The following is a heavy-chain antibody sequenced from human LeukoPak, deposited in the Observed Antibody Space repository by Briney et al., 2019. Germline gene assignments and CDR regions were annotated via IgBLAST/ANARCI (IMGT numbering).Heavy chain of an antibody. CDR2: MHSGGTNK. Sequence: PGGSLRLSCAASGFTFSSYGMHWVRQAPGKGLEWVTFMHSGGTNKYYADSVKGRFTVSRDNSKNTLYLQMNSLRAEDTAVYYCAKGATGDWGQGTLVTVSS. V-gene: IGHV3-30*02. CDR1: GFTFSSYG. D-gene: IGHD1-26*01. J-gene: IGHJ4*02. CDR3: AKGATGD.